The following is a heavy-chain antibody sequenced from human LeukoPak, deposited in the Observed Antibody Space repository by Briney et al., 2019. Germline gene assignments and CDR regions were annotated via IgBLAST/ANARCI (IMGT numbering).Heavy chain of an antibody. CDR3: ARANRAYCGGDCYAFDI. J-gene: IGHJ3*02. D-gene: IGHD2-21*02. Sequence: GGSLRLSCAASGFTFSSYWMHWVRQAPGKGLVWVSRINSDGSSTSYADSVKGRFTISRDNAKNTLYLQMNSLRAEDTAVYYCARANRAYCGGDCYAFDIWGQGTMVTASS. CDR1: GFTFSSYW. V-gene: IGHV3-74*01. CDR2: INSDGSST.